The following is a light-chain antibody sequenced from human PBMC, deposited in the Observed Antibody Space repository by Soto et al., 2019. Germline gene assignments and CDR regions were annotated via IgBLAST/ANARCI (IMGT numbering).Light chain of an antibody. J-gene: IGKJ1*01. V-gene: IGKV1-5*01. Sequence: DIQMTQSPSTLSGSVGERVTITCRASQTISSWLAWYQQKPGKAPKRLIFSASTLQSGVPSRFIGSGSGTEFTLTISSLQPEDFATYCCLQHNSYPRTFGQGTKVDIK. CDR1: QTISSW. CDR3: LQHNSYPRT. CDR2: SAS.